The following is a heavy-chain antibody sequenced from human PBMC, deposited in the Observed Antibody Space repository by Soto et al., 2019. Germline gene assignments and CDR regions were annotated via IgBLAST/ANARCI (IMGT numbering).Heavy chain of an antibody. J-gene: IGHJ4*02. D-gene: IGHD3-9*01. CDR1: GDSVSSNSAV. V-gene: IGHV6-1*01. CDR3: VRLVGNSWLDH. Sequence: SQTLSLTCAISGDSVSSNSAVWNWIRQSPSRVLEWLGRTYYRSQWHYEYAVFVQSRISIDPDTSKNQFSLQLNSVTPGDTAVYYCVRLVGNSWLDHWGQGTLVTVSS. CDR2: TYYRSQWHY.